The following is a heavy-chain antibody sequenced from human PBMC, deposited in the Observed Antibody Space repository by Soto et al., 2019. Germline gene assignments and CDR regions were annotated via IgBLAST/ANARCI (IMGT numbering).Heavy chain of an antibody. J-gene: IGHJ6*02. CDR3: ARSISYSSGWYGKNYYYYGMDV. V-gene: IGHV3-30-3*01. Sequence: QVQLVESGGGVVQPGRSLRLSCAASGFTFSSYAMHWVRQAPGKGLAWVAVISYDGSNKYYADSVKGRFTISRDNSKNTLYLQMNSLRAEDTAVYYCARSISYSSGWYGKNYYYYGMDVWGQGTTVTVSS. CDR1: GFTFSSYA. CDR2: ISYDGSNK. D-gene: IGHD6-19*01.